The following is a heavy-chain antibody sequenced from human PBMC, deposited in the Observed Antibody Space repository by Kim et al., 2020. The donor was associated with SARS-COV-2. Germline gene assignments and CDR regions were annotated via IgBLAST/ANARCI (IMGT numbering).Heavy chain of an antibody. CDR1: GFTFSSYA. V-gene: IGHV3-23*01. D-gene: IGHD3-10*01. CDR2: ISGSGGST. CDR3: AKGVAVRVRGVISHYYYGMDV. Sequence: GGSLRLSCAASGFTFSSYAMSWVRQAPGKGLEWVSAISGSGGSTYYADSVKGRFTISRDNSKNTLYLQMNSLRAEDKAVYYCAKGVAVRVRGVISHYYYGMDVWGQGTTVTVSS. J-gene: IGHJ6*02.